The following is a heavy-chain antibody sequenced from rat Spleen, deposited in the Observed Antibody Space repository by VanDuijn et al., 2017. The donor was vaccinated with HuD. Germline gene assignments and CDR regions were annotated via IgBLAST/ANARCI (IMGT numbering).Heavy chain of an antibody. V-gene: IGHV5-7*01. CDR2: ISYGDSSGHSGT. D-gene: IGHD1-9*01. J-gene: IGHJ2*01. CDR1: GFTFSDYN. CDR3: VRHGYTRYYFDY. Sequence: EVQLVESGGGLVQPGRSLKLSCAASGFTFSDYNMAWVRQAPTKGLEWVATISYGDSSGHSGTYYRDSVRGRFTISRDDAKSTLSLQMDSLRSEDTASYYCVRHGYTRYYFDYWGQGVMVTVSS.